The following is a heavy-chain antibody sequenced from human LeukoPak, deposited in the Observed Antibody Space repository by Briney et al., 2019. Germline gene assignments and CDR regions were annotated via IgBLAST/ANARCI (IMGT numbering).Heavy chain of an antibody. CDR2: INHSGST. V-gene: IGHV4-34*01. Sequence: SETLSLTCAVYGGSFSGYYWSWIRQPPGKGLEWIGEINHSGSTNYNPSLKSRVTISVDTSKNQFSLKLSSVTAADTAVYYCARGPSGRFSYNYGSGSYYTPAFDYWGQGTLVNVSS. CDR3: ARGPSGRFSYNYGSGSYYTPAFDY. D-gene: IGHD3-10*01. J-gene: IGHJ4*02. CDR1: GGSFSGYY.